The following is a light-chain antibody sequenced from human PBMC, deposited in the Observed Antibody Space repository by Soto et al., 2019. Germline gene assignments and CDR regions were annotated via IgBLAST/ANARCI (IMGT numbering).Light chain of an antibody. V-gene: IGKV3-20*01. Sequence: IVMTQSPATLSASPGERATLSCRASQSVSSNYLAWYQQKPGQAPRLLIYGASSRATGIPDRFSGSGSGTDFTRTIDRLESEDCAVYFCQQYGDLPWTFGQGTKVGIK. J-gene: IGKJ1*01. CDR3: QQYGDLPWT. CDR1: QSVSSNY. CDR2: GAS.